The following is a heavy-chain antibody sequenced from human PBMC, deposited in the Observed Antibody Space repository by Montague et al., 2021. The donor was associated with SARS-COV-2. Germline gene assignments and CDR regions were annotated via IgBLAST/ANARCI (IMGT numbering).Heavy chain of an antibody. V-gene: IGHV4-59*01. Sequence: SETLSLTCTVSGGSISSYYWSWIRQPPGKVLEWIGYIYYSGSTNYNPSLKSRVTISVDTSKNQFSLKLSSVTAADTAVYYCARGPQEYRITMIVVDYWYFDLWGRGTLVTVSS. D-gene: IGHD3-22*01. CDR3: ARGPQEYRITMIVVDYWYFDL. J-gene: IGHJ2*01. CDR1: GGSISSYY. CDR2: IYYSGST.